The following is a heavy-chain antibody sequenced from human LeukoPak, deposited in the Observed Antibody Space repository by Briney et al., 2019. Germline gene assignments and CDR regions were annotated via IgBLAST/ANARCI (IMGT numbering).Heavy chain of an antibody. CDR2: IIPIFGTA. J-gene: IGHJ4*02. CDR1: GGTFSSYA. D-gene: IGHD4-17*01. V-gene: IGHV1-69*13. CDR3: ARATYGDYFSIDY. Sequence: SAKVSCKASGGTFSSYAISWVRQAPGQGLEWMGGIIPIFGTANYAQKFQGRVTITADESTSTAYMELSSLRSEDTAVYYCARATYGDYFSIDYWGQGTLVTVSS.